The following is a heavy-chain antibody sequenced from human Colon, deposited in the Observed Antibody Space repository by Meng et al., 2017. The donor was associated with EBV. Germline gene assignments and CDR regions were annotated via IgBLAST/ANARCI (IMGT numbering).Heavy chain of an antibody. Sequence: QLALHEPGPGLVKPSGTLSLTCAVSGGSLSSRNWWSWVRQPPGKGLEWIGEIYHSGSTNYNPSLKSRVTISVDESKNQFSLRLSSVTAADTAVYYCARVGAYCGGDCYHPRWGQGTLVTVSS. J-gene: IGHJ4*02. V-gene: IGHV4-4*02. CDR3: ARVGAYCGGDCYHPR. D-gene: IGHD2-21*02. CDR2: IYHSGST. CDR1: GGSLSSRNW.